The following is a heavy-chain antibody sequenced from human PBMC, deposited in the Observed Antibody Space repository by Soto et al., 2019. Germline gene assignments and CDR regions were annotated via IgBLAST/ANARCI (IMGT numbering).Heavy chain of an antibody. CDR2: ISGSGGST. V-gene: IGHV3-23*01. D-gene: IGHD1-26*01. CDR1: VFTFSSYA. J-gene: IGHJ6*01. Sequence: VGSLRLSCASSVFTFSSYAMSCVRHSPGKWLEWVSAISGSGGSTYYADSVKGRFTISRDNSKNTLYLQMNSLRAEDTAVYYCAKCQGGSGSYLYYYDGMDVLGQGTTVNLS. CDR3: AKCQGGSGSYLYYYDGMDV.